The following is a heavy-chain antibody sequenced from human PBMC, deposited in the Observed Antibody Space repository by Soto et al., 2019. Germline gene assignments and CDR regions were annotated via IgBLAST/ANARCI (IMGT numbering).Heavy chain of an antibody. Sequence: QVQLVQSGAEVKKPGSSVKVSCKSSGGTFSSYTISWVRQAPGQGLEWMGRIIPILGIANYSQKFQGRVTITADKSTSTAYMELSSLRSEDTAVYYCARDSPAATGDYWGQGTLVTVSS. V-gene: IGHV1-69*08. CDR3: ARDSPAATGDY. J-gene: IGHJ4*02. CDR2: IIPILGIA. D-gene: IGHD2-2*01. CDR1: GGTFSSYT.